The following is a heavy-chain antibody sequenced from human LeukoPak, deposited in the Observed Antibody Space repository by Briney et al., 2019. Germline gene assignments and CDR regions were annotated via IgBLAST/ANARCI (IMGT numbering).Heavy chain of an antibody. V-gene: IGHV3-23*01. D-gene: IGHD3-22*01. CDR2: ISGSGGRI. J-gene: IGHJ4*02. CDR1: GFTFSNAW. CDR3: ASGGSYYDGFDY. Sequence: GGSLRLSCAASGFTFSNAWMSWVRQAPGKGLEWVSGISGSGGRIYYADSVKGRFTISRDNSKNTLYVQMNSLRAEDTAVYFCASGGSYYDGFDYWGQGTLVTVSS.